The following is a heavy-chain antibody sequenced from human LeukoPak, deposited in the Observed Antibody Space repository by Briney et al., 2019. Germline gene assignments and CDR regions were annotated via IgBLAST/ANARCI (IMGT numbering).Heavy chain of an antibody. CDR2: ISSSSSTI. D-gene: IGHD3-3*01. J-gene: IGHJ4*02. CDR1: GFTFSSYS. Sequence: GGSLRLSCAASGFTFSSYSMTWVRQAPGKGLEWVSYISSSSSTIYYADSVKGRFTISRDNAKNTLYLQMNSLRAEDTAVYYCAKDGSRDFWSGYYTWGYFDYWGQGTLVTVSS. CDR3: AKDGSRDFWSGYYTWGYFDY. V-gene: IGHV3-48*04.